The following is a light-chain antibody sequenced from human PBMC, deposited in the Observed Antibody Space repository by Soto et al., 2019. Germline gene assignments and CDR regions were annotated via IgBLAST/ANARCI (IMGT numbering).Light chain of an antibody. V-gene: IGKV1-5*03. CDR3: QQYDTYTT. CDR2: KAS. CDR1: QSISSW. Sequence: DLPMTQSPSTLSASVGDRVTITCRASQSISSWLAWYQQKPGKAPKLLIYKASNLESGVPSRFSGSGSGTEFTLTISSLQPDDFAIYYCQQYDTYTTFGQGTKVEIK. J-gene: IGKJ1*01.